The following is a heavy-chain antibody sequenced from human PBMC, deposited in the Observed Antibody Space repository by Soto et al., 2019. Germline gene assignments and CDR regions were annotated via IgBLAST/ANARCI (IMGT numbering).Heavy chain of an antibody. D-gene: IGHD1-26*01. CDR3: AKDQGAHSYYYYGMDV. V-gene: IGHV3-30*18. Sequence: GGSLRLSCAASGFTFSSYGMHWVRQAPGKGLEWVAVISYDGSNKYYADSVKGRFTISRDNSKNTLYLQMNSLRAEDTAVYYCAKDQGAHSYYYYGMDVWGQGTTVTVSS. CDR1: GFTFSSYG. CDR2: ISYDGSNK. J-gene: IGHJ6*02.